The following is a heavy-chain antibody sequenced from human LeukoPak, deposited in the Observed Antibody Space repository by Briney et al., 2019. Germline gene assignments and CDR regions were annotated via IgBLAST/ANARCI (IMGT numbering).Heavy chain of an antibody. CDR1: GFTFSSYW. V-gene: IGHV3-7*01. Sequence: GGSLRLSCAASGFTFSSYWMTWVRQAPGTGLELVANIKEDGSEKYYVDSVKGRFTISRDNAKNSLYLQMNSLRAEDTAVYYCARDRYYDFWSGYHIWGDFDYWGQGTLVTVSS. CDR2: IKEDGSEK. J-gene: IGHJ4*02. D-gene: IGHD3-3*01. CDR3: ARDRYYDFWSGYHIWGDFDY.